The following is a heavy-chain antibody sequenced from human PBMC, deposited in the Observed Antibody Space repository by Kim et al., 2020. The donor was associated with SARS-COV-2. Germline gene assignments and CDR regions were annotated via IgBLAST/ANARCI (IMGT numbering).Heavy chain of an antibody. V-gene: IGHV3-30-3*01. D-gene: IGHD2-2*02. CDR2: ISYDGSNK. CDR1: GFTFSSYA. J-gene: IGHJ4*02. CDR3: ARGGVVVPAAIGGGASAYYFDY. Sequence: GGSLRLSCAASGFTFSSYAMHWVRQAPGKGLEWVAVISYDGSNKYYADSVKGRFTISRDNSKNTLYLQMNSLRAEDTAVYYCARGGVVVPAAIGGGASAYYFDYWGQGTLVTVSS.